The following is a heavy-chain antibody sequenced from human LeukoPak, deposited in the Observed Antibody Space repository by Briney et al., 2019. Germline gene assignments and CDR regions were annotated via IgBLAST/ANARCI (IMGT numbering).Heavy chain of an antibody. CDR3: AKDLEPTGIVVVPAAIGGDFDY. V-gene: IGHV3-30*18. CDR1: GFTFSSYG. J-gene: IGHJ4*02. Sequence: GGSLRLSCAASGFTFSSYGMHWVRQAPGKGLEGVAVISYDGSNKYYADSVKGRFTISRDNSKNTLYLQMNSLRAEDTAVYYCAKDLEPTGIVVVPAAIGGDFDYWGQGTLVTVSS. D-gene: IGHD2-2*01. CDR2: ISYDGSNK.